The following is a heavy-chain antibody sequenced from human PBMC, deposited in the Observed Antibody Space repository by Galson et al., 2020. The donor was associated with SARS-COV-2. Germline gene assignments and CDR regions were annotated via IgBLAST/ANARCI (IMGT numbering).Heavy chain of an antibody. CDR1: GGSVSSGSYY. D-gene: IGHD2-15*01. CDR3: ARDLGGVYCSGGSCYSISSYWYFDL. J-gene: IGHJ2*01. V-gene: IGHV4-61*01. CDR2: IYYSGST. Sequence: SETLSLTCTVSGGSVSSGSYYWSWIRQPPGKGLEWIGYIYYSGSTNYNPSLKSRVTISVDTSKNQFSLKLSSVTAADTAVYYCARDLGGVYCSGGSCYSISSYWYFDLWGRGTLVTVSS.